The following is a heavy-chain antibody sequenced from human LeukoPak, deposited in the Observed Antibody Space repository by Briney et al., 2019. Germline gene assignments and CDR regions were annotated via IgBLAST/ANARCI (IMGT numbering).Heavy chain of an antibody. CDR3: ATGGWELLRFDAFDI. D-gene: IGHD1-26*01. CDR1: GYTFTSYD. Sequence: ASVKVSCKASGYTFTSYDINWVRRATGQGLEWMGWMNPNSGNTGYAQKFQGRVTMTEDTSTDTAYMELSSLRSEDTAVYYCATGGWELLRFDAFDIWGQGTIVTVSS. V-gene: IGHV1-8*01. CDR2: MNPNSGNT. J-gene: IGHJ3*02.